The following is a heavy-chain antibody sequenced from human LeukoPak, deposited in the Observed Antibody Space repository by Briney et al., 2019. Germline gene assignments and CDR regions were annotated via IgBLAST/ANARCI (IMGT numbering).Heavy chain of an antibody. Sequence: PGGSLRLSCAASGFTFSSYSMNWVRQAPGKGLEWVSSISSSSYIYYADSVKGRFTISRDNAKNSLYLQMNSLRAEDTAVYYCARFRRDGYNYWGADYWGQGTLVTVSS. CDR3: ARFRRDGYNYWGADY. D-gene: IGHD5-24*01. J-gene: IGHJ4*02. V-gene: IGHV3-21*01. CDR2: ISSSSYI. CDR1: GFTFSSYS.